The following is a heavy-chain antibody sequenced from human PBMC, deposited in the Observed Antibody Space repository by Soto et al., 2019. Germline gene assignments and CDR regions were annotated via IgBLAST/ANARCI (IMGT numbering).Heavy chain of an antibody. CDR1: GGTFSSYA. D-gene: IGHD3-22*01. CDR2: IITIFGTA. V-gene: IGHV1-69*06. CDR3: ATVPCDYYDSSGYYSNWYFDL. J-gene: IGHJ2*01. Sequence: QVQLVQSGAEVKKPGSSVKVSCKASGGTFSSYAIRWVRQAPGQGLEWMGGIITIFGTANYAQKFQGRVTITADKSTSTAYMELSSLRSEDTAVDYCATVPCDYYDSSGYYSNWYFDLWGRGTLVTVSS.